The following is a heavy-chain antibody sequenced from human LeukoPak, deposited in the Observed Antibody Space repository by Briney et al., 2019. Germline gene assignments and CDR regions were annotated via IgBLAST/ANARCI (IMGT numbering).Heavy chain of an antibody. J-gene: IGHJ5*01. CDR3: ARVEDFQSVAGNCDS. CDR2: ISSSSSYI. Sequence: NAGGSLRLSCAASGFTFSSYSMNWVRQAPGKGLEWVSAISSSSSYIYYADSVKGRFTISRDNAKNSLYLQMNSLRAEDTAVYYCARVEDFQSVAGNCDSWGQGTLVTVSS. D-gene: IGHD6-19*01. CDR1: GFTFSSYS. V-gene: IGHV3-21*01.